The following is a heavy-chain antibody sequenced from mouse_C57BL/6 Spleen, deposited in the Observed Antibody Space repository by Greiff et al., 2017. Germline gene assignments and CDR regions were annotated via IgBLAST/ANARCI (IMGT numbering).Heavy chain of an antibody. CDR3: ARDGKDYAMDY. V-gene: IGHV5-17*01. CDR1: GFTFSDYG. Sequence: EVQVVESGGGLVKPGGSLKLSCAASGFTFSDYGMHWVRQAPEKGLEWVAYIRSGSSTIYYADTGKGRFTISRDNAKNTLFLQMTSLRSEDTAMYYCARDGKDYAMDYWGQGTSVTVAS. D-gene: IGHD1-1*01. CDR2: IRSGSSTI. J-gene: IGHJ4*01.